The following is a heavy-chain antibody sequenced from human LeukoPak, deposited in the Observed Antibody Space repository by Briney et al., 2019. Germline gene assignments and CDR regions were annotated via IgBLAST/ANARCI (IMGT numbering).Heavy chain of an antibody. CDR1: GGPISSSSYY. J-gene: IGHJ5*02. V-gene: IGHV4-39*01. CDR2: IYYSGSI. Sequence: SETLSLTCTVSGGPISSSSYYWGWIRQPPGKGLEWIGSIYYSGSIYYNPSLKSRVTISVDTSKNQFSLKLSSVTAADTAVYYCARAYCSGGSCYLRGRYNWFDPWGQGTLVTVSS. CDR3: ARAYCSGGSCYLRGRYNWFDP. D-gene: IGHD2-15*01.